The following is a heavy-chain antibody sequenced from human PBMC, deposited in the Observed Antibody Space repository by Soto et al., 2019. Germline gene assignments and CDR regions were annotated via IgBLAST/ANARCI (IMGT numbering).Heavy chain of an antibody. Sequence: PGVSLRLSCAASGFTFSSHWMHGVRQAPGKGLVGVSRINSDGSSTSYADSVEGRFTISRDNAKNTLYLQMNSLRAEDTAVYYCARVLQRIKWNSGIDGIDVWGQGTTVPVSS. CDR1: GFTFSSHW. V-gene: IGHV3-74*01. CDR3: ARVLQRIKWNSGIDGIDV. D-gene: IGHD1-1*01. J-gene: IGHJ6*02. CDR2: INSDGSST.